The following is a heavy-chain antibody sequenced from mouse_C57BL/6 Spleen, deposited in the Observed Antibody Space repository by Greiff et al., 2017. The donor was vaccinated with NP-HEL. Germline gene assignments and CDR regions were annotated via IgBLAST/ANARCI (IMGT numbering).Heavy chain of an antibody. CDR3: ARGTYGSSPFDY. Sequence: EVQLQESGPVLVKPGASVKMSCKASGYTFTDYYMNWVKQSHGKSLEWIGVINPYNGGTSYNQKFKGKATLTVDKSSSTAYMELNSLTSEDSAVYYCARGTYGSSPFDYWGQGTTLTVSS. D-gene: IGHD1-1*01. V-gene: IGHV1-19*01. CDR1: GYTFTDYY. J-gene: IGHJ2*01. CDR2: INPYNGGT.